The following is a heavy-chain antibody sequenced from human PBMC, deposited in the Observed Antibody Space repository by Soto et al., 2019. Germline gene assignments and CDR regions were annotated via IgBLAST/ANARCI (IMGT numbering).Heavy chain of an antibody. Sequence: EVQLVESGGGLVQPGGSLRLSCEASGFTFRNYDMHWVRQGTGKCLEWVSGISAAGDTDYADSVKARFTISRENAQNSFLLQMISLRVGDTAVYYCARTDRDVYGLDVWGKGTTVIVSS. CDR1: GFTFRNYD. V-gene: IGHV3-13*01. J-gene: IGHJ6*04. CDR2: ISAAGDT. CDR3: ARTDRDVYGLDV.